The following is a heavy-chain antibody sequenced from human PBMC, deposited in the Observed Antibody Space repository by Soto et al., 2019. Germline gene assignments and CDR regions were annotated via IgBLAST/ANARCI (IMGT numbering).Heavy chain of an antibody. Sequence: EASVKVSCKASGYTFTSYGISWVRQAPGQGLEWMGWISAYNGNTNYAQKLQGRVTMTTDTSTSTAYMELRSLRSDDTAVYYCARDNPGIAAAGSVDYWGQGTLVTVSS. J-gene: IGHJ4*02. D-gene: IGHD6-13*01. CDR1: GYTFTSYG. V-gene: IGHV1-18*04. CDR2: ISAYNGNT. CDR3: ARDNPGIAAAGSVDY.